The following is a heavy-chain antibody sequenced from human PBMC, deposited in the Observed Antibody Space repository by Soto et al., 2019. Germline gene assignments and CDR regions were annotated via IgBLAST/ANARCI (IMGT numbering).Heavy chain of an antibody. V-gene: IGHV2-5*01. D-gene: IGHD6-6*01. CDR3: GGSSSSSQYYYYYGMDV. J-gene: IGHJ6*02. CDR2: IYWNDDK. CDR1: GFSLSTSGVG. Sequence: SGPTLVNPTQTLTLTCTFSGFSLSTSGVGVGWIRQPPGKALEGLALIYWNDDKRYSPSLKSRLTINTDTSKNQVVLTMTNMDHVDTATYYCGGSSSSSQYYYYYGMDVWGQGT.